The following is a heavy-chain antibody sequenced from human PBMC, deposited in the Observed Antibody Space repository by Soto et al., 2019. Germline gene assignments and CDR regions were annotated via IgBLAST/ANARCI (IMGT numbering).Heavy chain of an antibody. CDR1: GGSISGVGCY. Sequence: QVQLQESGPGLVKPSQTLFLTCTVSGGSISGVGCYWNWIRQHPGKCLEWIGYIYYSGTTYYNPSLKSRVTISVDTSKNQFSLKLSSVTAADTAVYYCARVPDYWGQGALVTVSS. V-gene: IGHV4-31*03. CDR3: ARVPDY. CDR2: IYYSGTT. J-gene: IGHJ4*02.